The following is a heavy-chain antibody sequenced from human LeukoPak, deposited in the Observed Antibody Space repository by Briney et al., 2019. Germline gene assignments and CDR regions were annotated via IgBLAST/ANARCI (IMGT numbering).Heavy chain of an antibody. CDR2: ISSDGSST. CDR1: GLTFSIYY. V-gene: IGHV3-74*01. CDR3: AKARIVVVTALDY. Sequence: GGSLRLSCAASGLTFSIYYMHWVRQAPGKGPVWVSRISSDGSSTSYADSVKGRFTVSRDNSKNTLYLQMNSLRAEDTATYYCAKARIVVVTALDYWGQGTLVIVSS. J-gene: IGHJ4*02. D-gene: IGHD2-21*02.